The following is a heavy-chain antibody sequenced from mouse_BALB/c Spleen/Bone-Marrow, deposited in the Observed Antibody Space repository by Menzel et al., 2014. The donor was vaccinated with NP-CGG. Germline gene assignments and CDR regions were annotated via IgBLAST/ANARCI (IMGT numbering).Heavy chain of an antibody. CDR1: GFNIKDTH. Sequence: VQLKQSGAELVKPGASVKLSCTASGFNIKDTHMHWVKQRPEQGLEWIGRIDPANGNTKYDPKFQGKATITADTSSNTAYLQLSSLTSEDTAVYYCARRDDGYYTYWGQGTLVTVSA. D-gene: IGHD2-3*01. J-gene: IGHJ3*01. CDR3: ARRDDGYYTY. V-gene: IGHV14-3*02. CDR2: IDPANGNT.